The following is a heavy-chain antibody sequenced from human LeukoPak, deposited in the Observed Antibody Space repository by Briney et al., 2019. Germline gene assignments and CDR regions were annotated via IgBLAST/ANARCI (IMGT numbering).Heavy chain of an antibody. CDR3: ARGGIRYFDWLPDY. V-gene: IGHV1-3*01. CDR2: INAGNGNT. J-gene: IGHJ4*02. Sequence: ASLKVSCKASGYTFTSYAMHWVRQAPGQRLEWMGWINAGNGNTKYSQKFQGRVTITRDTSASTAYMELSSLRSEDTAVYFRARGGIRYFDWLPDYWGQGTLVTVSS. CDR1: GYTFTSYA. D-gene: IGHD3-9*01.